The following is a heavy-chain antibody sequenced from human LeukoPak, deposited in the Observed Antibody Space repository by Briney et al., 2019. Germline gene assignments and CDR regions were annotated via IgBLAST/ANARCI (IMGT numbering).Heavy chain of an antibody. CDR2: IYYSGST. CDR3: ATKSYYSDY. CDR1: GGSVSSGSYY. J-gene: IGHJ4*02. V-gene: IGHV4-61*01. Sequence: PSETLSLTCTVSGGSVSSGSYYWSWIRQPPGKGLEWIGYIYYSGSTNYNPSPKSRVTISVDTSKNQFSLKLSSVTAADTAVYYCATKSYYSDYWGQGTLVTVSS.